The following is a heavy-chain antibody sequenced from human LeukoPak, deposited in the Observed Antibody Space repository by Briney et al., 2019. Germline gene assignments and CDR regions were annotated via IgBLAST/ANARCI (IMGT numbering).Heavy chain of an antibody. J-gene: IGHJ4*02. D-gene: IGHD5-24*01. CDR2: IKEDGTET. Sequence: PGGSLRLSCAASGFMFSSNWMSWVRLAPGKGLEWVANIKEDGTETYYVDSVKGRFTISRDNAKNSLYLQMNSLRVEDTAVYYCAKDQDGYNYAPIDYWGQGTLVTVSS. V-gene: IGHV3-7*03. CDR3: AKDQDGYNYAPIDY. CDR1: GFMFSSNW.